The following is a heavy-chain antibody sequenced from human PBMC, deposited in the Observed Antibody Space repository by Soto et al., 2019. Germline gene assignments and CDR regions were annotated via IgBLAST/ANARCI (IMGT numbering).Heavy chain of an antibody. D-gene: IGHD2-2*01. CDR3: ARASSTMPPDGWFDP. CDR1: GGSISSGGYY. J-gene: IGHJ5*02. V-gene: IGHV4-31*03. Sequence: QVQLQESGPGLVKPSQTLSLTCTVSGGSISSGGYYWSWIRQHPGKGLEWIGYIYYSGSTYYNPSLKSRVTIXXDXSXXQFSLKLSSVTAADTAVYYCARASSTMPPDGWFDPWGQGTLVTVSS. CDR2: IYYSGST.